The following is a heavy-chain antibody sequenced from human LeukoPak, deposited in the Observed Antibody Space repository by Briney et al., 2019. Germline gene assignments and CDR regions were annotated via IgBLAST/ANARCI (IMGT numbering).Heavy chain of an antibody. V-gene: IGHV3-7*01. D-gene: IGHD6-19*01. CDR2: IKQDGSEK. Sequence: PGGSLRLSCAASGFTFSRYWMSWVRQAPGKGLEWVASIKQDGSEKYYVDSVKGRFTISRDNAKNSLYLQMNSLRAEDTAVYYCATKQWLAPPPDSWGQGTPVTVSS. CDR3: ATKQWLAPPPDS. J-gene: IGHJ4*02. CDR1: GFTFSRYW.